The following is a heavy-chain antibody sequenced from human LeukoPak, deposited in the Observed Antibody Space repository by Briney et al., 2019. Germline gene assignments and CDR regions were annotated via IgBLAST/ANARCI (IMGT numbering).Heavy chain of an antibody. CDR2: ISSSSIYI. J-gene: IGHJ4*02. D-gene: IGHD2-2*01. CDR3: AACSSNCYVSYY. Sequence: GGSLRLSCAASGFTSSVYNMNWVRQAPGKGLEWVSSISSSSIYIYYADSVKGRFTISRDDAKNSLYLQVNSLRAEDTAVYYCAACSSNCYVSYYWGQGTLVTVSS. V-gene: IGHV3-21*01. CDR1: GFTSSVYN.